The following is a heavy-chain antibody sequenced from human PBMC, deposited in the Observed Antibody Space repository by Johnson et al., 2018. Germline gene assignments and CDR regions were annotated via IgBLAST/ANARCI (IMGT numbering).Heavy chain of an antibody. CDR3: ARAYCRGGSCRFYYNYYGMDV. CDR1: GFTFSSYA. CDR2: ISGSGGST. Sequence: VQLVESGGGLVKPGGSLRLSCAASGFTFSSYAMSWVRQAPRKGLEWVSAISGSGGSTYYADSVTGRFTLSRDNAKNSLYLQMNSLRAEDTAVYYCARAYCRGGSCRFYYNYYGMDVWGQGTTVTVSS. V-gene: IGHV3-23*04. J-gene: IGHJ6*02. D-gene: IGHD2-15*01.